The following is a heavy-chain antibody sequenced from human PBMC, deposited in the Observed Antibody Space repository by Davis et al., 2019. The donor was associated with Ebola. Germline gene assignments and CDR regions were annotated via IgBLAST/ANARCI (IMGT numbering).Heavy chain of an antibody. CDR1: GGSISSYY. J-gene: IGHJ4*02. Sequence: MPSETLSPTCPLSGGSISSYYWTWIPQPPGKGLEYFGYIHYSGSSDYNASLESRVTISVDTSKNQFSLKLSSVASADPAVYYYARGLRPFDYWGQGALVTVSS. CDR2: IHYSGSS. V-gene: IGHV4-59*01. CDR3: ARGLRPFDY.